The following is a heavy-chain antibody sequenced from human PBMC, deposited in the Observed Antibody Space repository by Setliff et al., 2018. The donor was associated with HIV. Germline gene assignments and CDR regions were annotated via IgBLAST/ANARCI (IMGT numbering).Heavy chain of an antibody. CDR2: INHSGRI. D-gene: IGHD3-3*01. CDR1: GGSFSGYN. CDR3: ASLFRLSGFWISFLPDY. V-gene: IGHV4-34*01. Sequence: PSETLSLTCAVYGGSFSGYNWNWIRQPPGKGLEWIGEINHSGRIDHNPSLKSRVTLSVDTPKNQFSLYLSSVTASDTAVYYCASLFRLSGFWISFLPDYWGQGILVTVSS. J-gene: IGHJ4*02.